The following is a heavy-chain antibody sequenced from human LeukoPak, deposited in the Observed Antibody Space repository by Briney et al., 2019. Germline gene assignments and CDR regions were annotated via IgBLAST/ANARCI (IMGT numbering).Heavy chain of an antibody. CDR2: TYYGSKWYF. V-gene: IGHV6-1*01. J-gene: IGHJ4*02. Sequence: WLGRTYYGSKWYFDYAVSVEGRITINPDTSKNQFSLHLNSVTPEDMAVYYCARGSHSALDYWGQGTLVTVSS. D-gene: IGHD2-21*01. CDR3: ARGSHSALDY.